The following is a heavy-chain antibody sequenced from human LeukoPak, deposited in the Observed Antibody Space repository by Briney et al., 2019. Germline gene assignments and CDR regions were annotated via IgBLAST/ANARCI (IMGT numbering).Heavy chain of an antibody. CDR1: GGSISSSSYY. Sequence: SGTLSLTCTVSGGSISSSSYYWGWIRQPPGKGLEWIGTIYYSGSTYYNPSLKSRVTISVDTSKNQFSLKLSSVTAADTAVYYCARRLGLGYCSSTSCPQSAFDIWGQGTMVTVSS. D-gene: IGHD2-2*01. CDR3: ARRLGLGYCSSTSCPQSAFDI. J-gene: IGHJ3*02. V-gene: IGHV4-39*01. CDR2: IYYSGST.